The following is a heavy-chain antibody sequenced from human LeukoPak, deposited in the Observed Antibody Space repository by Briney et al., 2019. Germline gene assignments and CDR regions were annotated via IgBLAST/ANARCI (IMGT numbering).Heavy chain of an antibody. D-gene: IGHD3-10*01. CDR3: ARLGPKKPYYYGSGVDY. J-gene: IGHJ4*02. Sequence: SETLSLTCTVSGGSISSSSYYWGWIRQPPGKGLEWIGSIYYSGSTYYNPSLKSRVTISVDTSKNQFSLKLSSVTAADTAVYYCARLGPKKPYYYGSGVDYWGQGTLVTVSS. CDR2: IYYSGST. CDR1: GGSISSSSYY. V-gene: IGHV4-39*01.